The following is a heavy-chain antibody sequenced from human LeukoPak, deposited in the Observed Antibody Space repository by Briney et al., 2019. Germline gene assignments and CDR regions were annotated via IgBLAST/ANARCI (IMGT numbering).Heavy chain of an antibody. CDR3: AREHSSSWDQFDY. Sequence: ASVKVSCKASGYTFTSSDINWVRQATGQGLEWMGWMNPNSGNTGYAQKFQGRVTFTRNTSISTAYMELSSLRSEDTAVYYCAREHSSSWDQFDYWGQGTLVTVSS. V-gene: IGHV1-8*03. CDR2: MNPNSGNT. J-gene: IGHJ4*02. D-gene: IGHD6-13*01. CDR1: GYTFTSSD.